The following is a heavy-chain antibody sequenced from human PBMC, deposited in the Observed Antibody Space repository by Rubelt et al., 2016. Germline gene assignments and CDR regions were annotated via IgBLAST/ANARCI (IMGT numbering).Heavy chain of an antibody. CDR3: ARGIVVVTARAFDI. CDR1: GGSLSGYY. Sequence: QVQLQQWGAGLLKPSETLSLTCAVYGGSLSGYYWSWIRQSPGKGLEWIGESNPRGSTNYNPSLKSRVTISVDTSKNQFSRKLSSVTAADTAVYYCARGIVVVTARAFDIWGQGTMVTVSS. D-gene: IGHD2-21*02. V-gene: IGHV4-34*01. J-gene: IGHJ3*02. CDR2: SNPRGST.